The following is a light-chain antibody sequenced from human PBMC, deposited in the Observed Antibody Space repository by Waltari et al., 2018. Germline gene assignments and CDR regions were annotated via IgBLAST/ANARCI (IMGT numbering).Light chain of an antibody. CDR2: EVS. V-gene: IGLV2-8*01. CDR3: SSYVGNNNLI. Sequence: WYQQHPGKAPKLLIYEVSKRPSGFPDRFSGSKSGNTASLSVSGLQAEYEADYFCSSYVGNNNLIFGGGTKLTVL. J-gene: IGLJ2*01.